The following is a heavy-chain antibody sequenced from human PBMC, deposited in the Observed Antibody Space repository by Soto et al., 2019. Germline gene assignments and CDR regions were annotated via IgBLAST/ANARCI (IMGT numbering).Heavy chain of an antibody. J-gene: IGHJ3*02. CDR1: GGSISSGGYY. CDR3: ARAKLRFEDDAFDI. Sequence: QVQLQESGPGLVKPSQTLSLTCTVSGGSISSGGYYWSWIRQHPGKVLEWIGYIYYSGSTYYNPSLKSRVTISVDTSKNQFSLKLSSVTAADTAVYYCARAKLRFEDDAFDIWGQGTMVTVSS. CDR2: IYYSGST. D-gene: IGHD3-3*01. V-gene: IGHV4-31*03.